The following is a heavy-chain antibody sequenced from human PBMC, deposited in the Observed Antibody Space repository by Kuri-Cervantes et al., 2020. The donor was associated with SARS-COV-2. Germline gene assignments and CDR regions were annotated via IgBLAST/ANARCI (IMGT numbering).Heavy chain of an antibody. D-gene: IGHD2-15*01. Sequence: ASVKVSCKASGYTFTGYHMHRVRQAPGQGLEWMGWINPNSGGTNYAQKFQGRVTMTRDTSISTAYMELSRLRSDDTAVYYCAIRYCSGGSCYYLYYFDYWGQGTLVTVSS. J-gene: IGHJ4*02. CDR1: GYTFTGYH. CDR3: AIRYCSGGSCYYLYYFDY. CDR2: INPNSGGT. V-gene: IGHV1-2*02.